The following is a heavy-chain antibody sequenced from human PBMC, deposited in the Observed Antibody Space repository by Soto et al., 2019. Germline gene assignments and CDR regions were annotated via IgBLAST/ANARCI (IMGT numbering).Heavy chain of an antibody. D-gene: IGHD2-21*02. V-gene: IGHV3-23*01. J-gene: IGHJ4*02. CDR1: GFTFSIYA. CDR3: AKDPEVVVTAPDY. Sequence: GGSLRLSCAASGFTFSIYAMNWVRQAPGKGLEWVSAISGSGGSTYYVDSVKGRFTISRDNSRNTLYLQMNSLRAEDTAVYYCAKDPEVVVTAPDYWGQGTLVTVSS. CDR2: ISGSGGST.